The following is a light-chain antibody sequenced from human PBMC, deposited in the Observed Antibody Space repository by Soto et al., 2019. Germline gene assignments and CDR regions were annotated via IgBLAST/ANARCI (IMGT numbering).Light chain of an antibody. J-gene: IGKJ1*01. Sequence: DIEMTQSPATLSASVGDRVTITCRASQSISVWLAWFQQKPGNAPKLLIYKASTLESGVPSSFSGSGSGTEFTLTISSVQPDDSATYYFQQDNNRWTFGEGTKVDI. CDR2: KAS. CDR1: QSISVW. V-gene: IGKV1-5*03. CDR3: QQDNNRWT.